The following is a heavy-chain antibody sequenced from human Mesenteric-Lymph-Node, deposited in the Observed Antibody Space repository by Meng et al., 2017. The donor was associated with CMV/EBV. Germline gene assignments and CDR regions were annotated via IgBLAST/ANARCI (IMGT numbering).Heavy chain of an antibody. CDR2: FIPILDMA. D-gene: IGHD1-14*01. CDR3: ARRETNRLDFDH. J-gene: IGHJ4*02. CDR1: GGTFNSYI. Sequence: SVKVSCKASGGTFNSYIISWLRQAPGQGLEWMGGFIPILDMADYAQKFQGRVTISADDSTSTAYMELNTLRSDDTAVYYCARRETNRLDFDHWGQGTLVTVSS. V-gene: IGHV1-69*10.